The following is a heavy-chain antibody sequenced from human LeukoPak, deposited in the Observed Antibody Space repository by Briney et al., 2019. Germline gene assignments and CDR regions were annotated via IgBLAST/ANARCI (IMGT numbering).Heavy chain of an antibody. Sequence: GGSLRLSCAASGFTFSDFWMDWLRQAPGKGLEWVASINPGGSDHYCVDSVKGRFSIPRDNAKNSLYLQMNSLRVEDTAMYYCARDDGSSCFSYWGQGALVTVSS. J-gene: IGHJ4*02. D-gene: IGHD3-10*01. CDR1: GFTFSDFW. CDR3: ARDDGSSCFSY. V-gene: IGHV3-7*01. CDR2: INPGGSDH.